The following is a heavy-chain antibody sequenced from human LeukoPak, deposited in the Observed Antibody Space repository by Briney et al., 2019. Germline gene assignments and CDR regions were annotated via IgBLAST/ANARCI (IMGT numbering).Heavy chain of an antibody. CDR2: INWNGGST. CDR1: GFTFDDYG. J-gene: IGHJ4*02. Sequence: GGSLRLSCAASGFTFDDYGMSWVRQAPGKGLEWVSGINWNGGSTGYADSVKGRFTISRDNAKNSLYLQMNSLRAEDTALYHCARARRGGYYDRSGYYVDYFDYWGQGTLVTVSS. CDR3: ARARRGGYYDRSGYYVDYFDY. D-gene: IGHD3-22*01. V-gene: IGHV3-20*01.